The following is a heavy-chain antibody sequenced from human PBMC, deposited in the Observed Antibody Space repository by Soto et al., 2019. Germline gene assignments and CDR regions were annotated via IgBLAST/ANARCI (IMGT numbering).Heavy chain of an antibody. D-gene: IGHD4-17*01. J-gene: IGHJ3*02. Sequence: PGGSLRLSCAASGFKFSNYAMSWVRQAPGKGLEWVSAISGSGGSTYYADSVKGRFTISRDNSKNTLYLQMNSLRAEDTAVYYCAKDNAYVDYVARDAFDIWGQGPMVTVSS. CDR1: GFKFSNYA. CDR2: ISGSGGST. CDR3: AKDNAYVDYVARDAFDI. V-gene: IGHV3-23*01.